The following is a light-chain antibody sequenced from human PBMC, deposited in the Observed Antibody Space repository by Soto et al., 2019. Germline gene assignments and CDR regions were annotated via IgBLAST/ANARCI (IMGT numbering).Light chain of an antibody. Sequence: EIVLTQSPGTLSLSPGERATLSCRPSQSVSSRYLAWYQQKPGQAPRLLIYGASSRATGIPDRFSGSGSGTEFTLTISRLEPEYFAVYYCQQYGSSSWTFGQGTKVDI. CDR3: QQYGSSSWT. V-gene: IGKV3-20*01. J-gene: IGKJ1*01. CDR2: GAS. CDR1: QSVSSRY.